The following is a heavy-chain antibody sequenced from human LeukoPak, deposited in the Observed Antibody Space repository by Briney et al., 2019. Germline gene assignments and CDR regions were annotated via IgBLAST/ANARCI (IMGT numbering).Heavy chain of an antibody. V-gene: IGHV4-59*08. Sequence: SETLSLTCTVSGGSISIYYWSWIRQPPRKGRGWSWYIYYSGSTNYNPSLKSRVTISVDTSKNQFSLKLSSVTAADTAVYYCATFIHDLKLGSGFDYWGQGTLVTVSS. CDR2: IYYSGST. CDR3: ATFIHDLKLGSGFDY. D-gene: IGHD3-10*01. CDR1: GGSISIYY. J-gene: IGHJ4*02.